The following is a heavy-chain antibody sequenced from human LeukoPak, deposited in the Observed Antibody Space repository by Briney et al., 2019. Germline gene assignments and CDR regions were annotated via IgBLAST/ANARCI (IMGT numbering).Heavy chain of an antibody. CDR2: IRYNGGRT. V-gene: IGHV3-23*01. Sequence: GGSLRLSCAASGFTFSDSAMSWVRQAPGKGLEWVSVIRYNGGRTHYADPVKGRFTISRDNSKSTLYLQMNSLRADDTAVYYCARWSRGSHEYFQHWGQGTLVTVSS. CDR1: GFTFSDSA. CDR3: ARWSRGSHEYFQH. D-gene: IGHD1-26*01. J-gene: IGHJ1*01.